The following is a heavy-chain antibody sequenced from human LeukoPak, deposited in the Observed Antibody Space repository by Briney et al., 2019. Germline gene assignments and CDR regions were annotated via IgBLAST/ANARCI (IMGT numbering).Heavy chain of an antibody. D-gene: IGHD3-22*01. CDR1: EFTFSSYA. CDR2: ISSGSTAI. CDR3: ARAFYYDIIGGEGMDV. J-gene: IGHJ6*02. Sequence: GGSLRLSCAASEFTFSSYAVNWVRQAPGKGLEWVSKISSGSTAIYYADSVKGRFTIFRDNAKNSLYLQMNSLRAEDTAVYYCARAFYYDIIGGEGMDVWGQGTTVTVSS. V-gene: IGHV3-48*04.